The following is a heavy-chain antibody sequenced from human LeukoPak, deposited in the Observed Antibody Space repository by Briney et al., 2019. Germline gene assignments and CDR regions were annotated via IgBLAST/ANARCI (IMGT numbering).Heavy chain of an antibody. CDR2: INKISPNGRA. CDR1: GFTFSTYT. V-gene: IGHV4-34*01. D-gene: IGHD1-26*01. J-gene: IGHJ1*01. CDR3: ARGTGASYRVYFLQ. Sequence: GSLRLSCAASGFTFSTYTMNWLRQAPGKGLEWLGEINKISPNGRANYNPSLTSRVTISLDTSKNQLSLHLTSVTAADTAVYYCARGTGASYRVYFLQWGLGTLVSVSS.